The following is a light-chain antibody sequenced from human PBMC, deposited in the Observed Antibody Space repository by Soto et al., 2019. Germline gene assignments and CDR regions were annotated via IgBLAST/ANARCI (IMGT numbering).Light chain of an antibody. CDR1: SSDVGGYNY. CDR2: EVS. J-gene: IGLJ1*01. CDR3: TSYTSSSPPV. V-gene: IGLV2-14*01. Sequence: QSALTQPASVSGSPGQSITISCTGTSSDVGGYNYVSWYQQHPGKAPKLMIYEVSNRPSGVSNRFSGSKSGNTASLTISGLQADDEADYYCTSYTSSSPPVFGTGTKLTV.